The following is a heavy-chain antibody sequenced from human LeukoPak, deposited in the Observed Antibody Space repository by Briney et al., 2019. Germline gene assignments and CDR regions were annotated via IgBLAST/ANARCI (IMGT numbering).Heavy chain of an antibody. J-gene: IGHJ3*01. Sequence: GGSLRLSCAASGFNFNDAAITWVRQAPGKGLEWVSLIASSGRNTYYTDSVRGRFAISRDNSKKTLSLQMNNLRVEDTAIYYCAKDIQLSAWGLGTMVTVSS. V-gene: IGHV3-23*01. CDR3: AKDIQLSA. CDR2: IASSGRNT. CDR1: GFNFNDAA. D-gene: IGHD5-24*01.